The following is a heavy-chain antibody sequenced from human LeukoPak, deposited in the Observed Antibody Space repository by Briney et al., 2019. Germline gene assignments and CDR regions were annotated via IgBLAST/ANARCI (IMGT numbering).Heavy chain of an antibody. V-gene: IGHV4-4*02. CDR3: AREDTTGLTDF. J-gene: IGHJ4*02. CDR2: INHSGST. Sequence: GSLRLSCAASEFTFSNNWMSWVRQAPGKGLEWIGEINHSGSTNYNPSLKSRVTISADMSKNQFSLKLSSVTAADTAVYYCAREDTTGLTDFWGQGTLVTVSS. CDR1: EFTFSNNW. D-gene: IGHD1-1*01.